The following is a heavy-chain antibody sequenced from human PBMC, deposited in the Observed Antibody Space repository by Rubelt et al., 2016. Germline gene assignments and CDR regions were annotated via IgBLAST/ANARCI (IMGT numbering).Heavy chain of an antibody. CDR1: GYSISSGYY. V-gene: IGHV4-38-2*02. D-gene: IGHD2-21*02. CDR2: IYYSGST. J-gene: IGHJ5*02. CDR3: ARHGDLQWGGWVDP. Sequence: QVQLQESGPGLVKPSETLSLTCTVSGYSISSGYYWGWIRQPPGKGLEWIGSIYYSGSTYYNPSLKSLVPISVDTSNNQFSLKLSSVTAADTAVYYCARHGDLQWGGWVDPWGQGTLVTVSS.